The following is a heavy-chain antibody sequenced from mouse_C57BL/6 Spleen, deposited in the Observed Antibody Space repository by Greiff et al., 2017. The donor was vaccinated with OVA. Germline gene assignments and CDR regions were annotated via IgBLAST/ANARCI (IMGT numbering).Heavy chain of an antibody. D-gene: IGHD2-3*01. V-gene: IGHV1-61*01. J-gene: IGHJ4*01. CDR3: ARSGGYYDPYYAMYY. CDR2: IYPSDSET. Sequence: QVQLQQPGAELVRPGSSVKLSCKASGYTFTSYWMAWVKQRPGQGLEWIGNIYPSDSETHYNQKFKDKATLTVDKSSSTAYMQLSSLTSEDSAVYYCARSGGYYDPYYAMYYWGQGTSVTVSS. CDR1: GYTFTSYW.